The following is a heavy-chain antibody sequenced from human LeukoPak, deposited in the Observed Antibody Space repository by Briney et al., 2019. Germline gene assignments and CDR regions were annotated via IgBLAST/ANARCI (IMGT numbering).Heavy chain of an antibody. J-gene: IGHJ6*04. V-gene: IGHV1-18*01. Sequence: ASVKVSCTASGYTFTSYGIGWVRQAPGQGLEWMGWISVYNGNTIYPQKLQGRVTMTTDTSTSTAYMELRSLRSDDTAVYYCARDPGITIFGVVNNYYYYGMDVWGKGTTVSVS. CDR1: GYTFTSYG. CDR2: ISVYNGNT. CDR3: ARDPGITIFGVVNNYYYYGMDV. D-gene: IGHD3-3*01.